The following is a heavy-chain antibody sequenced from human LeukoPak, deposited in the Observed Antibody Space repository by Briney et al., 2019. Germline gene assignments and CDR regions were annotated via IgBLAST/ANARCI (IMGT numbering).Heavy chain of an antibody. Sequence: GGSLRLSCAASGFTISSYAVSWVRQAPGKGLEWVSSISGSGGSTYSAGSVKGRFTISRDNSKNTLYLQMNSLRAEDTALYYCAKDRSCTNDICHGDFDYWGQGTLVTVSS. D-gene: IGHD2-8*01. CDR1: GFTISSYA. J-gene: IGHJ4*02. CDR3: AKDRSCTNDICHGDFDY. V-gene: IGHV3-23*01. CDR2: ISGSGGST.